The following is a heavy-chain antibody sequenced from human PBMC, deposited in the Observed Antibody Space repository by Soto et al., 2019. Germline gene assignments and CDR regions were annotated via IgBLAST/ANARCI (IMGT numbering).Heavy chain of an antibody. J-gene: IGHJ4*02. D-gene: IGHD2-15*01. V-gene: IGHV3-15*01. Sequence: LRLSCAASGFTFSNAWMSCVRQAPGKGLEWVGRIKSKTDGGTTDYAAPVKGRFTISRDDSKNTLYLQMNSLKTEDTAVYYCTTGVVVPWSFDYWGQGTLVTVSS. CDR1: GFTFSNAW. CDR3: TTGVVVPWSFDY. CDR2: IKSKTDGGTT.